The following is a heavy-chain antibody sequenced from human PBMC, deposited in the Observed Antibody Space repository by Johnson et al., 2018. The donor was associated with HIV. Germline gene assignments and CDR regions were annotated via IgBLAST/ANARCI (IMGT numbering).Heavy chain of an antibody. CDR3: ARDSDRFDSSGYYSGTDAFDI. Sequence: AQLVESGGGLIQPGGSLRLSCAASGFTVSSNYMSWVRQAPGKGLEWVSVIYSGDSTYYADSVKGRFTISRDNSKNTLYLQMNNLRAEDTAVYYCARDSDRFDSSGYYSGTDAFDIWGQGTMVTVSS. J-gene: IGHJ3*02. CDR1: GFTVSSNY. CDR2: IYSGDST. D-gene: IGHD3-22*01. V-gene: IGHV3-53*01.